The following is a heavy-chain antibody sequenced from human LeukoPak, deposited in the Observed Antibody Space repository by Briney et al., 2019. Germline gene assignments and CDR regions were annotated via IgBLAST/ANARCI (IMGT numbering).Heavy chain of an antibody. CDR2: IYHAGST. CDR1: GDSINSLNW. Sequence: PSETLSLTCAVSGDSINSLNWWTWVRQSPGKGLEWIGEIYHAGSTNYNPSLKSRLTISVDMSNNQFSLKLNSVTAADTAVYYCARAGISSAWGNDYWGQGILVTVSS. D-gene: IGHD6-13*01. V-gene: IGHV4-4*02. CDR3: ARAGISSAWGNDY. J-gene: IGHJ4*02.